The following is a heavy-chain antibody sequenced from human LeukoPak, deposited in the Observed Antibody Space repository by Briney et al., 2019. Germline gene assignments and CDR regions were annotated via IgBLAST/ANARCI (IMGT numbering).Heavy chain of an antibody. CDR2: ISYIGST. CDR3: ARSGSWTLNFDS. Sequence: PSETLSLTCTVSGGSISSGSYYWSWIRQPAGKGLEWIGYISYIGSTNYSPSLKSRVTISVDTSKNQFSLKVSSVTAADTAVYYCARSGSWTLNFDSWGQGTLVTVSS. V-gene: IGHV4-61*10. D-gene: IGHD6-13*01. J-gene: IGHJ4*02. CDR1: GGSISSGSYY.